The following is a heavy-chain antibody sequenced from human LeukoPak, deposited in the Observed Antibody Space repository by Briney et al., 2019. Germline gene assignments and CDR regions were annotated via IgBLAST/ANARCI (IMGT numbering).Heavy chain of an antibody. Sequence: ASVKVSCKASGFTFNDYGISWVRQAPGQGLEWMGWISAYNGNTNYAQKLQGRVTMTTDTSTSTAYMELRSLRSDDTAVYYCARDGYSYGFVYYYYYGMDVWGQGTTVTVSS. CDR1: GFTFNDYG. V-gene: IGHV1-18*01. CDR2: ISAYNGNT. J-gene: IGHJ6*02. D-gene: IGHD5-18*01. CDR3: ARDGYSYGFVYYYYYGMDV.